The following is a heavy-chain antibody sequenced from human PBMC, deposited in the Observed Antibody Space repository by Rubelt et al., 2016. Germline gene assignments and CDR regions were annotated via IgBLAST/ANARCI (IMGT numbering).Heavy chain of an antibody. CDR3: SRVKNLHGVDV. Sequence: QVQLQESGPGLVKPSETLSLTCTVSGGSISGYHWSWIRQPPGKGLEWIGYIYYSGSTKYNPSLNSRVTKSVDTSNNQFSLKLSSVTAAYTAVYYCSRVKNLHGVDVWGQGTTVTVSS. J-gene: IGHJ6*02. V-gene: IGHV4-59*12. CDR1: GGSISGYH. CDR2: IYYSGST. D-gene: IGHD2-21*01.